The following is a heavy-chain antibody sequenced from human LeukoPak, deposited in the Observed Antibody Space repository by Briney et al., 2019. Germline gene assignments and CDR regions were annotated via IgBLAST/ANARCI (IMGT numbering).Heavy chain of an antibody. J-gene: IGHJ3*02. CDR2: ISYDGSNK. Sequence: GRSLRLSCAASGFTFSSYAMHWVRQAPGKGLEWVAVISYDGSNKYYADSVKGRFTISRDNAKNSLYLQMNSLRAEDTALYYCAKAKGAVADKDAFDIWGQGTMVTVSS. CDR1: GFTFSSYA. CDR3: AKAKGAVADKDAFDI. V-gene: IGHV3-30-3*01. D-gene: IGHD6-19*01.